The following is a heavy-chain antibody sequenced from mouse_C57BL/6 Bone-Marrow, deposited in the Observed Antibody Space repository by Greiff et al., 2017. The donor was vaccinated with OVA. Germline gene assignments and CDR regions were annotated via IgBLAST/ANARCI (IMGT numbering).Heavy chain of an antibody. V-gene: IGHV1-80*01. Sequence: VQLQQSGAELVKPGASVKISCKASGYAFSSYWMNWVQQRPGKGLEWIGQIYPGDGDTNYTGKFKGKATLTADKSSSTAYMQLSSLTSEDSAVYFCARGRLRRGMDYWGQGTSVTVSS. J-gene: IGHJ4*01. CDR2: IYPGDGDT. CDR3: ARGRLRRGMDY. D-gene: IGHD3-2*02. CDR1: GYAFSSYW.